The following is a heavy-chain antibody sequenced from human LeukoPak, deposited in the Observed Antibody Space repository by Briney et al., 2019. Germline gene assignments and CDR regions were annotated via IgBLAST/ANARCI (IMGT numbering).Heavy chain of an antibody. V-gene: IGHV3-7*01. J-gene: IGHJ4*02. CDR3: ATDPRPDSGNFLGFDY. CDR2: INQDASEK. D-gene: IGHD3-3*01. CDR1: GFSFSRYW. Sequence: PGGSLRLSCVASGFSFSRYWMSWVRQAPGKGLEWVANINQDASEKYYVDSVKGRFTISRDNSKKSVYLQMSSLRAEDTAVYYCATDPRPDSGNFLGFDYWGQGTLVTASS.